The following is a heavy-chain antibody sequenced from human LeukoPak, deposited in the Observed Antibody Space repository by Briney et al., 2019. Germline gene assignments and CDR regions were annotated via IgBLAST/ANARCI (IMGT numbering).Heavy chain of an antibody. D-gene: IGHD3-16*02. CDR1: GGSFSGYY. Sequence: SETLSLTCAVYGGSFSGYYWSWIRQPPGKGLEWIGEINHSGSTNYNPSLKSRVTISVDTSKNQFSLKLSSVTAADTAVYYCAKEWRPSKTASYDYVWGSYRDRTELHYWGQGTLVTVSS. J-gene: IGHJ4*02. CDR2: INHSGST. V-gene: IGHV4-34*01. CDR3: AKEWRPSKTASYDYVWGSYRDRTELHY.